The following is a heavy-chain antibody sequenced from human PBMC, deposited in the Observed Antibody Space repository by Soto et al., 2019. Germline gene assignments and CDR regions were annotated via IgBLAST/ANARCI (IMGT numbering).Heavy chain of an antibody. V-gene: IGHV4-59*01. CDR3: ARGGTLELGD. J-gene: IGHJ4*02. CDR2: IYYSGSN. Sequence: SETLSLTCTVSGGSISSYYWSWIRQPPGKGLEWIGYIYYSGSNNYNPSLKSRVTISVDTSKNQFSLKLSSVTAADTAVYYCARGGTLELGDWGQGTLVTVSS. CDR1: GGSISSYY. D-gene: IGHD1-7*01.